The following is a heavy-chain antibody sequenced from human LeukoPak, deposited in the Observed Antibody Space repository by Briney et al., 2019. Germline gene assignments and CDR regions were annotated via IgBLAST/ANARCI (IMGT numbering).Heavy chain of an antibody. CDR2: ISSSGSKI. D-gene: IGHD1-20*01. J-gene: IGHJ4*02. Sequence: LSLTCAVSGYSLSSSNWWGWIRQVPGKGLEWVSDISSSGSKIYYADSVKGRFTISRDNAKKSLYLQMTSLRADDSAVYYCARDNFGYLDYWGQGTLVAVSS. V-gene: IGHV3-11*01. CDR1: GYSLSSSNW. CDR3: ARDNFGYLDY.